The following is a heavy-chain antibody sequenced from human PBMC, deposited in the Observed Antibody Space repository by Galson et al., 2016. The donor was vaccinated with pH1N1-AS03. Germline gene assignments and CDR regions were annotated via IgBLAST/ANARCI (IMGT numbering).Heavy chain of an antibody. CDR1: GLNFTNTW. J-gene: IGHJ2*01. D-gene: IGHD2-21*02. Sequence: SLRLSCATSGLNFTNTWMIWVRQVPGKGLEWVGRIRSKTDGGTTDYAASVKGRFTMSRDDSKKNVYLQMNSLKTEDTAVYYCARIVVVTPSYWYFDLWGRGTLVTVSS. CDR3: ARIVVVTPSYWYFDL. V-gene: IGHV3-15*01. CDR2: IRSKTDGGTT.